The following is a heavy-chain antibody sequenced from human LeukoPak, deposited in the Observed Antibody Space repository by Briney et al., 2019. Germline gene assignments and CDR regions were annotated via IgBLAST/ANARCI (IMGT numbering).Heavy chain of an antibody. V-gene: IGHV3-21*01. CDR2: ISSSSSYI. Sequence: PGGSLRLSCAASGFTFSSYSMNWVRQAPGKGLEWVSSISSSSSYIYYADSVKGRFTISRDNAKNSLYLQMNSLRAEDTAVYYCARDGSIWFGELLGRYYFDYWGQGTLVTVSS. CDR1: GFTFSSYS. J-gene: IGHJ4*02. D-gene: IGHD3-10*01. CDR3: ARDGSIWFGELLGRYYFDY.